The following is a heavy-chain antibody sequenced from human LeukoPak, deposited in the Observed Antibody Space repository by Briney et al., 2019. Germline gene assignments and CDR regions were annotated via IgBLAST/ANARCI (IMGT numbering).Heavy chain of an antibody. Sequence: KPSETLSLTCTVSGGSISSYYWSWIRQPPGKGLEWIGYIYYSGSTNYNPSLKSRVTISVDTSKNQFSLKLSSVTAADTAVYYCARAGGYGEHFDYWGQGTLVTVSS. D-gene: IGHD4-17*01. CDR1: GGSISSYY. CDR3: ARAGGYGEHFDY. J-gene: IGHJ4*02. CDR2: IYYSGST. V-gene: IGHV4-59*01.